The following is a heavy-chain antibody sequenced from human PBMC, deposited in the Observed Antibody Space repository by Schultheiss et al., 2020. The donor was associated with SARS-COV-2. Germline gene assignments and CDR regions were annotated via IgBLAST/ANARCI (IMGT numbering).Heavy chain of an antibody. CDR3: ARGWGSSGWFDP. Sequence: SETLSLTCAVSGGSISSSNWWSWVRQPPGKGLEWIGEIYHSGSTYYNPSLKSRVTISVDTSKNQFSLKLSSVTAADTAVYYCARGWGSSGWFDPWGQGTLVTVSS. D-gene: IGHD3-16*01. CDR1: GGSISSSNW. V-gene: IGHV4-4*02. CDR2: IYHSGST. J-gene: IGHJ5*02.